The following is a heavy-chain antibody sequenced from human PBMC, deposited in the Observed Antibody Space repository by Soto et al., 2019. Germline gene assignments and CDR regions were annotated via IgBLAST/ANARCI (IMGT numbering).Heavy chain of an antibody. J-gene: IGHJ6*02. Sequence: QVQLVQSGAEVKKPGSSVKVSCKASGGTFSSYAISWVRQAPGQGLEWMGGIIPIFGTANYAQKFQGRVTNTADESTSTAYMELSSLRSEDTAVYYCARGGDCSSTSCYSGYYYGMDVWGQGTTVTVSS. V-gene: IGHV1-69*01. CDR1: GGTFSSYA. D-gene: IGHD2-2*02. CDR2: IIPIFGTA. CDR3: ARGGDCSSTSCYSGYYYGMDV.